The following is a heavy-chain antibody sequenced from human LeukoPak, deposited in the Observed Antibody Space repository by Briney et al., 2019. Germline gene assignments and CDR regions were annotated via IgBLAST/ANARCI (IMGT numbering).Heavy chain of an antibody. CDR2: ISAYNGNT. Sequence: ASVKVSCKASGYTFTSYGISWVRQAPGQGLEWMGWISAYNGNTNYAQRLQGRVTMTTDTSTSIAYMALRSLRSDDTALYYCARTLIAAAEYFDYWGQGTLVTVSS. CDR1: GYTFTSYG. CDR3: ARTLIAAAEYFDY. D-gene: IGHD6-13*01. V-gene: IGHV1-18*01. J-gene: IGHJ4*02.